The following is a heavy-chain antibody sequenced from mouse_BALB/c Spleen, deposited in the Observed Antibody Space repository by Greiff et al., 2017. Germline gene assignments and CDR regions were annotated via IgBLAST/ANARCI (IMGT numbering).Heavy chain of an antibody. V-gene: IGHV1S135*01. J-gene: IGHJ3*01. Sequence: EVKLVESGPELVKPGASVKVSCKASGYSFTDYNMYWVKQSNGKSLEWIGYIDPYNGGTSYNQKFKGKATLTVDKSSSTAFMHLNSLTSEDSAVYYCARSRGYDYDAVAYWGQGTLVTVSA. CDR2: IDPYNGGT. CDR3: ARSRGYDYDAVAY. D-gene: IGHD2-4*01. CDR1: GYSFTDYN.